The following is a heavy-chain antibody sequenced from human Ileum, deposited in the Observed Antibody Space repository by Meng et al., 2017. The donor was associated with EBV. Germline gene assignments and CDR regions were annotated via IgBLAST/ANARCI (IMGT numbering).Heavy chain of an antibody. CDR3: ARVGQWLPIDY. J-gene: IGHJ4*02. CDR1: GCSIRSSNW. D-gene: IGHD6-19*01. Sequence: SGPAVVDASGLVSVTCAASGCSIRSSNWWSWVRQPPGKGLDWIGEIYHSGSTNYNPSLKSRVTMSVDKSKNQFSLNLSSVTAADTAVYYCARVGQWLPIDYWGQGTLVTVSS. V-gene: IGHV4-4*02. CDR2: IYHSGST.